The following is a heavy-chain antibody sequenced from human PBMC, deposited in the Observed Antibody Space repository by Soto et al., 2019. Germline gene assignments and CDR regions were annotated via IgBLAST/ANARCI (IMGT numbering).Heavy chain of an antibody. CDR3: ARIIPDYNDSSGYSRPTSVEN. J-gene: IGHJ4*02. D-gene: IGHD3-22*01. CDR2: IYYSGST. Sequence: PSETLSLTCTVSGCSISSYYCSWIRQPPGKGLEWIGYIYYSGSTNYNPSLKSRVTISVDTSKRQFCMKLSSVTAADTAVYYCARIIPDYNDSSGYSRPTSVENWGERTQVSVSS. V-gene: IGHV4-59*01. CDR1: GCSISSYY.